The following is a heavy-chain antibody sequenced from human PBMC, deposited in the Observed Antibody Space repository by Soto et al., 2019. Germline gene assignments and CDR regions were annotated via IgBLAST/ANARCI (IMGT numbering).Heavy chain of an antibody. CDR2: IYYSGST. Sequence: QVQLQESGPGLVKPSETLSLTCTVSGGSISSYYWSWIRQPPGKGLEWIGYIYYSGSTNYNPSLKSRVTKSVDTSKNRVSLKLNSMTAADTAVYYCARQNYGSGSTYFDYWGQGTLVTVSS. J-gene: IGHJ4*02. CDR3: ARQNYGSGSTYFDY. V-gene: IGHV4-59*08. D-gene: IGHD3-10*01. CDR1: GGSISSYY.